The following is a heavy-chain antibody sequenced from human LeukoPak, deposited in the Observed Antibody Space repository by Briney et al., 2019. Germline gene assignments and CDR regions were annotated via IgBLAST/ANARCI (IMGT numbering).Heavy chain of an antibody. D-gene: IGHD5-18*01. J-gene: IGHJ4*02. Sequence: SETLSLTCAVSGASMNTHYWSWIRQPPGKGLEWIGYMLDTVTTKGNPSLKSRFTLSADTSKNQFSLRLTSVTAADTAVYYCATIKRGNIFGYFDFWGQGIPVTVSS. CDR3: ATIKRGNIFGYFDF. CDR1: GASMNTHY. CDR2: MLDTVTT. V-gene: IGHV4-59*11.